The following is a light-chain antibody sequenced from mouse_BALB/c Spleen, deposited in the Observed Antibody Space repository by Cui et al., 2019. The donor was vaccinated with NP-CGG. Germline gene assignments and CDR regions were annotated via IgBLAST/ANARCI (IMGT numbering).Light chain of an antibody. CDR2: GTI. Sequence: QAVVTQESALTTSPGETVTLTCRSSTGAVTPSNYANWVQEKPDHIFTGLIGGTINRAPGVPARFSGSLIGDRTALTITGAQTEDEAIYFCALWYSNHWVFGGGTKLTVL. V-gene: IGLV1*01. CDR3: ALWYSNHWV. J-gene: IGLJ1*01. CDR1: TGAVTPSNY.